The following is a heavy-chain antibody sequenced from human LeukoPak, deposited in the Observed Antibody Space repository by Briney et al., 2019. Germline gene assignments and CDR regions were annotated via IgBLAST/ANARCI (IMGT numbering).Heavy chain of an antibody. CDR3: ARVQTYYYGSGSYYKPWYYYYMDV. CDR1: GYTFTSYD. CDR2: MNPNSGNT. V-gene: IGHV1-8*01. D-gene: IGHD3-10*01. Sequence: ASVKVSCKASGYTFTSYDINWVRQATGQGLEWMGWMNPNSGNTGYAQKFQGRVTMTRNTSISTAYMELSSLRSEDTAVYYCARVQTYYYGSGSYYKPWYYYYMDVWGKGTTVTVSS. J-gene: IGHJ6*03.